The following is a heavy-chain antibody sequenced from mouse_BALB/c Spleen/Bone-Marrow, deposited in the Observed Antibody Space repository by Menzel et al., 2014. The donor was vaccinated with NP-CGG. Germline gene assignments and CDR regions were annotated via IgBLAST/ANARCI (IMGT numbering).Heavy chain of an antibody. CDR1: VYAFSVYW. V-gene: IGHV1-80*01. Sequence: QVQLQQSGAELVRPGSSVKISCKASVYAFSVYWMNWVKQRPGQGLEWIGQIYPGDGDTNYNGKFKGRASLTADKSSNTAYMQLSSLTSEDSAVYFCARGGISVDYWGQGTTLTVSS. CDR2: IYPGDGDT. CDR3: ARGGISVDY. J-gene: IGHJ2*01.